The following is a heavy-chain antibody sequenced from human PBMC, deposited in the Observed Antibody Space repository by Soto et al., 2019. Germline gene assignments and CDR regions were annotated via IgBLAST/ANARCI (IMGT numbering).Heavy chain of an antibody. V-gene: IGHV4-34*01. CDR1: GGSLSGYY. J-gene: IGHJ4*02. D-gene: IGHD1-26*01. Sequence: SETLSLTCAVYGGSLSGYYWSWIRQPPGKALEWIGEINHSGNTNYNPSLKGRVTISVDTSKNQLFLNLSSVTAADTAMYYCARHHVRGRTIAGAAEFWGQGTLVTVSS. CDR3: ARHHVRGRTIAGAAEF. CDR2: INHSGNT.